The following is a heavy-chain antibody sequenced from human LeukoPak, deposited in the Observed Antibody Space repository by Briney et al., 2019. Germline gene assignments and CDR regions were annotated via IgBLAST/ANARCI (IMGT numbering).Heavy chain of an antibody. D-gene: IGHD4-17*01. CDR1: GFTFSSYA. Sequence: GGSLRLSCAASGFTFSSYAMHWVRQAPGKGLEWGAVISYDGSNKYYADSVKGRFTISRDNSKNPLYLQMNSLRAEDTAVYYCARVTEGTVTTTFDYWGQGTLVTVSS. J-gene: IGHJ4*02. CDR2: ISYDGSNK. CDR3: ARVTEGTVTTTFDY. V-gene: IGHV3-30*04.